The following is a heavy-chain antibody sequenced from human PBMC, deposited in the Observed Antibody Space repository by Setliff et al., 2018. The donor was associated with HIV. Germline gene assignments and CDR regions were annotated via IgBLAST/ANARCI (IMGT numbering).Heavy chain of an antibody. V-gene: IGHV1-3*01. CDR3: ARVGSYWTQFDY. CDR1: GYTFTSYA. J-gene: IGHJ4*01. Sequence: ASVKVSCKASGYTFTSYAMHWVRQAPGQRLEWMGWINAGNGNTKYSQKFQGRVTITRDTSASTAYMELSSLRSEDTAVYYCARVGSYWTQFDYWGQGTLVTVSS. CDR2: INAGNGNT. D-gene: IGHD2-15*01.